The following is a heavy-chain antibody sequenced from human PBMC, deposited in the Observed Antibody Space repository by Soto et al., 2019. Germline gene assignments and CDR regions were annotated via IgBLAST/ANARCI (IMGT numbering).Heavy chain of an antibody. Sequence: SETLSLTCTVSGGSVSSGSYYWSWIRQPPGKGLEWIGYIYYSGSTNYNPSLKSRVTISVDTSKNQFSLKLSSVTAADTAVYYCARGIYGDYVSYWGQGTLVTVS. CDR1: GGSVSSGSYY. D-gene: IGHD4-17*01. J-gene: IGHJ4*02. V-gene: IGHV4-61*01. CDR3: ARGIYGDYVSY. CDR2: IYYSGST.